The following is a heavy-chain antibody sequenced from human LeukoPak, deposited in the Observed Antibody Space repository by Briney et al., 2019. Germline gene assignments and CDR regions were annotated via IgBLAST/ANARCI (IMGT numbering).Heavy chain of an antibody. J-gene: IGHJ5*02. V-gene: IGHV3-53*01. D-gene: IGHD4-23*01. CDR1: GFTVSSNY. Sequence: TGGSLRLSCAASGFTVSSNYMSWVRQAPGKGLEWVSIIYSGGSTYYADSVKGRFTISRDNSKNTLYLQMNSLRAEDTAVYYCAKGGSLATVGWFDPWGQGTLVTVSS. CDR2: IYSGGST. CDR3: AKGGSLATVGWFDP.